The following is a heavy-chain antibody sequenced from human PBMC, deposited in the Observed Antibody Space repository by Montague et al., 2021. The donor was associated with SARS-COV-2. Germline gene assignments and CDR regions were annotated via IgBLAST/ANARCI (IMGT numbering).Heavy chain of an antibody. J-gene: IGHJ2*01. CDR2: IYYSGST. V-gene: IGHV4-39*07. Sequence: SETLSLTCTVSGGSISSSSYYWGWIRQPPGKGLEWIGSIYYSGSTYYNPSLKSRVTISVDTSKNQFSLRLHSVTAADTAVYYCAREFRIELWQTNWYFGLWGRGTLVTVSS. D-gene: IGHD3-16*01. CDR1: GGSISSSSYY. CDR3: AREFRIELWQTNWYFGL.